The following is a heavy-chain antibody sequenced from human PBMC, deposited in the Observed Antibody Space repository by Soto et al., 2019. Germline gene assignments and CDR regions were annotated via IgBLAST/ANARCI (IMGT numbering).Heavy chain of an antibody. CDR3: AHGIAARPGWGYYGMDV. CDR2: IYWDDDK. D-gene: IGHD6-6*01. Sequence: QITLKESGPPLVKPTQTLTLTCTFSGFSLSTSGVGVGWIRQPPGKALEWLALIYWDDDKRYSPSLKSRLTITKDTSKNQVVITMTNMDPVDTATYYCAHGIAARPGWGYYGMDVWGQGTTVTVSS. J-gene: IGHJ6*02. CDR1: GFSLSTSGVG. V-gene: IGHV2-5*02.